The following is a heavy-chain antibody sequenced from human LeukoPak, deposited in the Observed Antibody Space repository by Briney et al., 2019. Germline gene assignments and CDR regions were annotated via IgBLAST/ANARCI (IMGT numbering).Heavy chain of an antibody. J-gene: IGHJ5*02. CDR1: GGFVNSSSYY. V-gene: IGHV4-39*01. Sequence: PSETLSLTCTVSGGFVNSSSYYWGWIRQPPGKGLEWIGSSYHSGTSYYSPSLKSRVTISVDTSNNQFSLKLTSVTAADTAMYYCARHGRAATFTTRPHWFDPWGQGTLVTVSS. D-gene: IGHD6-13*01. CDR2: SYHSGTS. CDR3: ARHGRAATFTTRPHWFDP.